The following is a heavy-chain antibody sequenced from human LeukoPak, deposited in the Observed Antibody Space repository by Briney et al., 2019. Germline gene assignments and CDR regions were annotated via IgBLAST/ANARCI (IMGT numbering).Heavy chain of an antibody. CDR3: AKAFQRGWERDAFAF. CDR2: IDKDGSEK. V-gene: IGHV3-7*05. Sequence: GGSLRLSCVASGFTFSSYWMSWVRQAPGKGLEWVANIDKDGSEKNYVDSVKGRFTISRDNAKNSVYLQMNSLGADDTAVYYCAKAFQRGWERDAFAFWGQGTLVTVSS. J-gene: IGHJ3*01. D-gene: IGHD1-26*01. CDR1: GFTFSSYW.